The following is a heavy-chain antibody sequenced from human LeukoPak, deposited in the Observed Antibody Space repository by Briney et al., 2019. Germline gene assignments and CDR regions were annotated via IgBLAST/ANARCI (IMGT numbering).Heavy chain of an antibody. CDR3: AKAGIVVVPAGILDY. D-gene: IGHD2-2*01. V-gene: IGHV3-23*01. CDR2: ISGSGGST. Sequence: PGGSLRLSCAASGFTFSSYAVSWVRQAPGKGLEWVSAISGSGGSTYYADSMKGRFTISRDNSKNTPYLQMNSLRAEDTAVYYCAKAGIVVVPAGILDYWGQGTLVTVSS. J-gene: IGHJ4*02. CDR1: GFTFSSYA.